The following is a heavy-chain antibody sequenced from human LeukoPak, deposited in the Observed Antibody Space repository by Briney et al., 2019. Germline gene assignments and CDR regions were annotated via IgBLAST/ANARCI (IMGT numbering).Heavy chain of an antibody. CDR3: ARDAVIAAALYYFDY. V-gene: IGHV4-4*09. J-gene: IGHJ4*02. D-gene: IGHD6-13*01. Sequence: SETLSLTCTVSGGSISSYYWNWIRQPPGKGLEWIGYIYTSGTTNYNPSLKSRVTISVDTSKNQFSLKLSSVTAADTAVYYCARDAVIAAALYYFDYWGQGTLVTVSS. CDR2: IYTSGTT. CDR1: GGSISSYY.